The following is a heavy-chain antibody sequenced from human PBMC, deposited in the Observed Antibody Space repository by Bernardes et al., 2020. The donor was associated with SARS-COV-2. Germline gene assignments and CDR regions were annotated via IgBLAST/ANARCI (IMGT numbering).Heavy chain of an antibody. V-gene: IGHV3-23*01. D-gene: IGHD2-15*01. CDR1: GFTFSAYA. CDR2: ISSRDDTT. CDR3: AKCGRFCAEGTGMDV. J-gene: IGHJ6*02. Sequence: GGSLRLSCAASGFTFSAYAMSWVRQAPGQGLELVSAISSRDDTTVYADSVRGRFIISRDNSKNELHLQMNSLRVEDTAVYYCAKCGRFCAEGTGMDVWGQGTTVTVSS.